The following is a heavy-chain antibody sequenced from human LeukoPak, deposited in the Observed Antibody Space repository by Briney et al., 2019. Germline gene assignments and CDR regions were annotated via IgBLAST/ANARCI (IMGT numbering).Heavy chain of an antibody. CDR2: INPGGGTT. D-gene: IGHD6-19*01. Sequence: EASVKVSCKASEYSFNSYYMHWVRQAPGQGLEWMGMINPGGGTTTHTQKFQGRVTMTSDTSTSTVHMQLSSLRSDDTAIYYCATDSSGWFPPHYSYYAMDVWGQGTTITVSS. CDR3: ATDSSGWFPPHYSYYAMDV. V-gene: IGHV1-46*02. CDR1: EYSFNSYY. J-gene: IGHJ6*02.